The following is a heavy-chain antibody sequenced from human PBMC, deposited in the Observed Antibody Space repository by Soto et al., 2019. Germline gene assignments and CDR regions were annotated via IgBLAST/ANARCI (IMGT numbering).Heavy chain of an antibody. CDR2: INAGNGNT. D-gene: IGHD3-3*01. CDR3: AGGGAILEWFPHLDAFDI. Sequence: QVPLVQSGAEVKKPGASVKVSCKASGYTFTSYAMHWVRQAPGQRLEWMGWINAGNGNTKYSQKFQGRVTITRDTSASTAYMGLGSLRSEDTAVYYCAGGGAILEWFPHLDAFDIWGQGTMVTVSS. CDR1: GYTFTSYA. V-gene: IGHV1-3*01. J-gene: IGHJ3*02.